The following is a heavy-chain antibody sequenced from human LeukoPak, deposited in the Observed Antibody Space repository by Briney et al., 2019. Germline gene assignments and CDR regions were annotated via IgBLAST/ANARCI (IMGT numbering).Heavy chain of an antibody. CDR2: INHSGST. J-gene: IGHJ6*03. CDR1: GFTFSSYG. V-gene: IGHV4-34*01. CDR3: ARNSYGYLGGLRANYYMDV. D-gene: IGHD5-18*01. Sequence: GSLRLSCAASGFTFSSYGMHWVRQPPGKGLEWIGEINHSGSTNYNPSLKSRVTISVDTSKNQFSLKLSSVTAADTAVYYCARNSYGYLGGLRANYYMDVWGKGTTVTVSS.